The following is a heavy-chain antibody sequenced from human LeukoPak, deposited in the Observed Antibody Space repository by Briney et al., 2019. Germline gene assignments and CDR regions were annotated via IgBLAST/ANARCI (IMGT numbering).Heavy chain of an antibody. CDR1: GDSISSGGYY. CDR2: IYYSGST. D-gene: IGHD3-22*01. V-gene: IGHV4-31*03. CDR3: ARARDYDSSGYYGSRYYFDY. Sequence: SQTLSLTCTVSGDSISSGGYYGSWIRQPPGKGLEWIGYIYYSGSTYYNPSLKSRVTISVDTSKNQFSLKLSSVTAADTAVYYCARARDYDSSGYYGSRYYFDYWGQGTLVTVSS. J-gene: IGHJ4*02.